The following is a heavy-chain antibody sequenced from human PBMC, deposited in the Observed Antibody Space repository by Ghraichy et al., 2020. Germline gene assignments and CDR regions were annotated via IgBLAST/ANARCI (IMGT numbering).Heavy chain of an antibody. J-gene: IGHJ5*02. Sequence: ETLSLTCTVSGGSISSSIYYWGWIRQPPGKGLEWIGSIYYSGSTYYNPSLKSRVTISVDTSKNQFSLKLSSVTAADTAVYYCARLARERDYEGWFDPWGQGTLVTVSS. D-gene: IGHD4-17*01. CDR1: GGSISSSIYY. V-gene: IGHV4-39*01. CDR2: IYYSGST. CDR3: ARLARERDYEGWFDP.